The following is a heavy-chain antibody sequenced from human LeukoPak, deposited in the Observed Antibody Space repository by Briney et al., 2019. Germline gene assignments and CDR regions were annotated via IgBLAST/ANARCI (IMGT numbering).Heavy chain of an antibody. Sequence: ASVKVYCKASGYTFTGYYMHWVRQAPGQGLEWMGRINPDSGGTNYAQKFQGRVTMTRDTSITTGYMELSRLRSDDTAVYYCARGSYGSYYFDYWGQGTLVTVSS. V-gene: IGHV1-2*06. D-gene: IGHD5-18*01. J-gene: IGHJ4*02. CDR2: INPDSGGT. CDR1: GYTFTGYY. CDR3: ARGSYGSYYFDY.